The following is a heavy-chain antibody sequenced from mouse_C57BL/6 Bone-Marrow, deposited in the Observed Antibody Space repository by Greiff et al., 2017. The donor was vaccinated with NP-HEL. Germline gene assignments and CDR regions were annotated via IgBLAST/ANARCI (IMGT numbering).Heavy chain of an antibody. CDR2: IYPRSGNT. J-gene: IGHJ2*01. CDR1: GYTFTSYG. CDR3: AREGYYGSRDYFDY. V-gene: IGHV1-81*01. Sequence: VKLQESGAELARPGASVKLSCKASGYTFTSYGISWVKQRTGQGLEWIGEIYPRSGNTYYNEKFKGKATLTADKSSSTAYMELRSLTSEDSAVYFCAREGYYGSRDYFDYWGQGTTLTVSS. D-gene: IGHD1-1*01.